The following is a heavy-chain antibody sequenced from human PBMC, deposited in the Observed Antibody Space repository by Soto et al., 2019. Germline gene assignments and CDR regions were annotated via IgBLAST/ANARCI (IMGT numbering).Heavy chain of an antibody. CDR2: IYYSGST. D-gene: IGHD3-10*01. Sequence: SETLSLTCTVSGGSISSSSYYWGWIRQPPGKGLEWIGSIYYSGSTYYNPSLKSRVTISVDTSKNQFSLKLSSVTAADTAVYYCAGEKRWKGTEYGSGRPSDFDFDYWGQGTLVTVSS. CDR1: GGSISSSSYY. J-gene: IGHJ4*02. V-gene: IGHV4-39*02. CDR3: AGEKRWKGTEYGSGRPSDFDFDY.